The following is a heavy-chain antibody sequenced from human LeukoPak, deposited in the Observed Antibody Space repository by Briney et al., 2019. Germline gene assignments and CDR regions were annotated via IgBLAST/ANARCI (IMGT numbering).Heavy chain of an antibody. CDR3: ARARNYYDSSDYYYEGDAFDI. Sequence: SGTLSLTCAVSGGSISSSNWWSWVRQPPGKGLEWIGEIYHSGSTNYNPSLKSRVTISVDTSKNQFSLKLSSVTAADTAVYYCARARNYYDSSDYYYEGDAFDIWGQGTMVTVSS. V-gene: IGHV4-4*02. CDR1: GGSISSSNW. J-gene: IGHJ3*02. D-gene: IGHD3-22*01. CDR2: IYHSGST.